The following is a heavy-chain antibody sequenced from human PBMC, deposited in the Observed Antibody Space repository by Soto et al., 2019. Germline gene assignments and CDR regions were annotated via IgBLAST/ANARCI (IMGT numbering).Heavy chain of an antibody. V-gene: IGHV1-69*01. CDR2: IIPIFGTA. D-gene: IGHD2-2*01. Sequence: QVQLVQSGAEVKKPGSSVNVSCKASGGTFSSYAISWVRQAPGQGLEWMGGIIPIFGTANYAQKFQGSVPLTADEATSAAYMVRSSMGYADTAVYYCASPYHGGYVGLKEAYSYSGMVVWCQGTKVTVSS. CDR1: GGTFSSYA. CDR3: ASPYHGGYVGLKEAYSYSGMVV. J-gene: IGHJ6*02.